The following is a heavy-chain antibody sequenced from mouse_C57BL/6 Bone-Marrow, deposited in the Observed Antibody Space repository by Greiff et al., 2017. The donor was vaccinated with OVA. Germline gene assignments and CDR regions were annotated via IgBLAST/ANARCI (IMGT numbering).Heavy chain of an antibody. CDR3: ARKGLRLYYFDY. CDR2: IYPGDGDT. CDR1: GYAFSSSW. J-gene: IGHJ2*01. D-gene: IGHD3-2*02. V-gene: IGHV1-82*01. Sequence: QVQLKESGPELVKPGASVKISCKASGYAFSSSWMNWVKQRPGKGLEWIGRIYPGDGDTNYNGKFKGKATLTADTSSSTAYMQLSSLTSEDSAVYFCARKGLRLYYFDYWGQGTTLTVSS.